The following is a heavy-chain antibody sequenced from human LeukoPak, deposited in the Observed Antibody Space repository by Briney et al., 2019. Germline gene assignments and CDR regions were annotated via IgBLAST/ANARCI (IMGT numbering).Heavy chain of an antibody. J-gene: IGHJ1*01. Sequence: ASVKVSFKASGYTFSGYYMHWVRQAPGQGLEWMGWINPNSGGTNYEQKFQGRVTMTRDTSISTAYMELSRLRSDDTAVYYCARGYPLSTTAAGTYFQHWGQGTLVTVSS. V-gene: IGHV1-2*02. CDR3: ARGYPLSTTAAGTYFQH. D-gene: IGHD6-13*01. CDR2: INPNSGGT. CDR1: GYTFSGYY.